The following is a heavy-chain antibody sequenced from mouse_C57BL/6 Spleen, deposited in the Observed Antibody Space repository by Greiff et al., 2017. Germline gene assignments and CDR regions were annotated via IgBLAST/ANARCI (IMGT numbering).Heavy chain of an antibody. D-gene: IGHD2-4*01. CDR1: GYSITSGYY. V-gene: IGHV3-6*01. CDR3: AIYDYDWFAY. Sequence: EVQLVESGPGLVKPSQSLSLTCSVTGYSITSGYYWNWIRQFPGNKLEWMGYISYDGSNNYNPSLKNRSSITRDTSKNQFFLKLNSVTTEDTATYYCAIYDYDWFAYWGQGTLVTVSA. J-gene: IGHJ3*01. CDR2: ISYDGSN.